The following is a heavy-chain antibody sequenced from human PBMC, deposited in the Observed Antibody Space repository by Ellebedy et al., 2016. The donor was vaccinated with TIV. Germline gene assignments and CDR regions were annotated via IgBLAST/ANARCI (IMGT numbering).Heavy chain of an antibody. CDR3: AKDPLTVHYYDSSGLALQDY. CDR1: GFTFSSYA. V-gene: IGHV3-23*01. D-gene: IGHD3-22*01. Sequence: GESLKISXAASGFTFSSYAMSWVRQAPGKGLEWVSAISGSGGSTYYADSVKGRFTISRDNSKNTLYLQMNSLRAEDTAVYYCAKDPLTVHYYDSSGLALQDYWGQGTLVTVSS. CDR2: ISGSGGST. J-gene: IGHJ4*02.